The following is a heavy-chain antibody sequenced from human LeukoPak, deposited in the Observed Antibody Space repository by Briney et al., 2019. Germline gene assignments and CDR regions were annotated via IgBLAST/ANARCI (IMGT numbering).Heavy chain of an antibody. J-gene: IGHJ5*02. D-gene: IGHD6-6*01. CDR1: GFTFSSYA. V-gene: IGHV3-30*01. CDR3: ARDAVPSIAARGSWFDP. CDR2: ISYDGSNK. Sequence: GGSLRLSCVASGFTFSSYAMHWVRQAPGKGLEWVAVISYDGSNKYYADSVKGRFTISRDNSKNTLYLQMNSLRAEDTAVYYCARDAVPSIAARGSWFDPWGQGTLVTVSS.